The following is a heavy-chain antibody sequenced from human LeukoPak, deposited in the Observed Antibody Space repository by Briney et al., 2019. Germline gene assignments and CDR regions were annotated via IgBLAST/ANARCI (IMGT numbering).Heavy chain of an antibody. CDR2: ISYDGSNK. CDR1: GFTFSSYA. CDR3: ARDVRFGELLYD. J-gene: IGHJ4*02. D-gene: IGHD3-10*01. V-gene: IGHV3-30*04. Sequence: SGRSLRLSCAASGFTFSSYAMHWVRQAPGKGLEWVSVISYDGSNKYYADSVKGRFTISRDNSKNTLYLQMNSLRAEDTAVYYCARDVRFGELLYDWGQGTLVTVCS.